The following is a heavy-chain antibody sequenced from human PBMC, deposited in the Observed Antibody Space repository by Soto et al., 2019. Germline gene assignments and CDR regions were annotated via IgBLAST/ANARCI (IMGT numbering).Heavy chain of an antibody. CDR3: ASCLNSAGSCLRFLR. CDR1: GGSMSGYH. V-gene: IGHV4-59*01. CDR2: VFDSGST. Sequence: QVQLQESGPGLVKPSETLSLTCTVSGGSMSGYHWTWIRQSPGKELEFIGSVFDSGSTKSNPSLRSRFAVSMDASKTQFSLTLSSVPATDTAVYYCASCLNSAGSCLRFLRWGQGTLVTVSS. J-gene: IGHJ1*01. D-gene: IGHD2-15*01.